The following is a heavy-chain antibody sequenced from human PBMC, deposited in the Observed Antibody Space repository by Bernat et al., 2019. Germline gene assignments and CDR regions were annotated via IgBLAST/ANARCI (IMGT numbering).Heavy chain of an antibody. CDR2: IYSGGST. V-gene: IGHV3-66*01. CDR1: GFTVSSNY. Sequence: EVQLVESGGGLVQPGGSLRLSCAASGFTVSSNYMSWVRQAPGKGLEWGSVIYSGGSTYYADSVKGRFTISRDNSKNTLYLQMNSLRAEDTAVYYCARDWGIVGATPRVFDWGQGTLVTVSS. J-gene: IGHJ4*02. D-gene: IGHD1-26*01. CDR3: ARDWGIVGATPRVFD.